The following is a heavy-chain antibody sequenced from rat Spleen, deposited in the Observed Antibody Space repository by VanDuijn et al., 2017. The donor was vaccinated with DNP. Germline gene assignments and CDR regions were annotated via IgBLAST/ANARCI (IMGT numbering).Heavy chain of an antibody. CDR1: GFIFSNFW. CDR2: ISTGGGNT. J-gene: IGHJ2*01. V-gene: IGHV5-31*01. D-gene: IGHD1-11*01. CDR3: ARHGDGNYGFDWFAY. Sequence: EVQLVESGGGPVQPGRSLKLSCIASGFIFSNFWMTWIRQAPGKGLEWVASISTGGGNTYYRDSVKGRFTISRDNAKSTLYLQMDSQRSEDTATYYCARHGDGNYGFDWFAYWGQGVMVTVSS.